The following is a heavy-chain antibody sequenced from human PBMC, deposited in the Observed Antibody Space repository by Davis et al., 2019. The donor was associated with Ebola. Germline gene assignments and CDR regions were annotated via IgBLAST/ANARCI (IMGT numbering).Heavy chain of an antibody. Sequence: PSETLSLTCTVSGGSISSYYWSWIRQPPGKGLEWIGYIYYSGSTNYNPSLKSRVTISVDTSKNQFSLKLSSVTAADTAVYYCARAPFDSGSYRIADYWGQGTLVTVSS. J-gene: IGHJ4*02. CDR2: IYYSGST. CDR3: ARAPFDSGSYRIADY. V-gene: IGHV4-59*01. CDR1: GGSISSYY. D-gene: IGHD1-26*01.